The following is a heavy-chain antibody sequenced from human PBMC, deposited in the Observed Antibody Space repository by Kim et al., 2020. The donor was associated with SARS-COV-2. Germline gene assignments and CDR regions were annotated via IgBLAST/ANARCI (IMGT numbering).Heavy chain of an antibody. CDR2: SI. V-gene: IGHV3-9*01. J-gene: IGHJ4*02. D-gene: IGHD3-10*01. CDR3: ARDTGGSIDY. Sequence: SIDYADSMKGRFIVSRDNAKNSLYLKMNSLRAEDTALYYCARDTGGSIDYWGQGTPVTVSS.